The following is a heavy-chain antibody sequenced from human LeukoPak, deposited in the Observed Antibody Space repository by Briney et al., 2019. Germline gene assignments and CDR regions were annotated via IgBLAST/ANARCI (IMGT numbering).Heavy chain of an antibody. CDR1: GGSLSSGDYY. Sequence: SETLSLTCTVSGGSLSSGDYYWSWIRQPPGKGLEWIGYIYYSGSTYYNPPLKSRVTISVDTSKNQFSLKLSSVTAADTSVYYCARVVRGDYVWGSYRFDYWGQGTLVTVSS. J-gene: IGHJ4*02. V-gene: IGHV4-30-4*08. D-gene: IGHD3-16*02. CDR3: ARVVRGDYVWGSYRFDY. CDR2: IYYSGST.